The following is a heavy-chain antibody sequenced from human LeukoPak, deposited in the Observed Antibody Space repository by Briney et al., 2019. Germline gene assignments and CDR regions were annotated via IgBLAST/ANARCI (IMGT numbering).Heavy chain of an antibody. D-gene: IGHD6-19*01. Sequence: GASVKVSCKASGYTFTDYDINWVRQASGQGLEWMGWMNPTSGNTGYAQKFQGRVTITRNTSISTAYMELSSLRSEDTAVYYCARGHLAGGWYWAGVDVYYYYYMDVWGKGTTVTVSS. J-gene: IGHJ6*03. CDR3: ARGHLAGGWYWAGVDVYYYYYMDV. V-gene: IGHV1-8*01. CDR1: GYTFTDYD. CDR2: MNPTSGNT.